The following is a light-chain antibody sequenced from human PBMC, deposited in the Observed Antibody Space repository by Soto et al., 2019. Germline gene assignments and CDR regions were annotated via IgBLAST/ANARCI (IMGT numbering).Light chain of an antibody. CDR1: QSISRW. J-gene: IGKJ1*01. CDR3: QQYNSYWT. V-gene: IGKV1-5*03. CDR2: KAS. Sequence: MQMTQSPSTLSASVGYSFTITCRSSQSISRWFAWYQQKPGKAPKLLIYKASSLESGVPSRFSGSGSGTEFTLTISSLQPDDFATYYCQQYNSYWTFGQGTKVDIK.